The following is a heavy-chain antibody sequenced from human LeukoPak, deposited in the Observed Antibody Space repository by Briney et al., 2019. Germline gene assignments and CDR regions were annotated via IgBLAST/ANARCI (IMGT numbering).Heavy chain of an antibody. CDR2: LYDSGNT. V-gene: IGHV4-39*07. J-gene: IGHJ4*02. Sequence: SETLSLTCTVSGGSISSSSYYWGWIRQSPGKGLEWIGGLYDSGNTYYNPSLKSRVTISVDKSKNQFSLKLSSVTAADTAVYYCARDRVYSSSWSSDDFDYWGQGTLVTVSS. CDR3: ARDRVYSSSWSSDDFDY. CDR1: GGSISSSSYY. D-gene: IGHD6-13*01.